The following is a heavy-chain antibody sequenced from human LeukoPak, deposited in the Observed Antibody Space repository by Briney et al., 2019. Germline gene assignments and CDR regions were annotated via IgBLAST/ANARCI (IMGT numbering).Heavy chain of an antibody. CDR2: IYYSGST. V-gene: IGHV4-39*01. CDR1: GDSISSSSFY. CDR3: ARLRGYTSSARGYVEY. J-gene: IGHJ4*02. D-gene: IGHD6-13*01. Sequence: SENLSLTCTVSGDSISSSSFYWGWIRQPPGKGLQWIGSIYYSGSTYYDPSLKSRVTISVDTSKNQFSLKLSSVTAADTAVYYCARLRGYTSSARGYVEYWGQGTLVTVSS.